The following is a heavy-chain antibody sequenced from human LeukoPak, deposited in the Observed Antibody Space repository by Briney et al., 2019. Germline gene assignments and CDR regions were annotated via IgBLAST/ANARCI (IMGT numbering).Heavy chain of an antibody. CDR1: GGSISNYY. V-gene: IGHV4-59*01. CDR2: IYYSGTT. D-gene: IGHD6-13*01. CDR3: ARGAAAGTGRFDY. J-gene: IGHJ4*02. Sequence: PSETLSLTCTVSGGSISNYYWNWIRQPPGKGLELIGYIYYSGTTNYNPSLKSRVSMSVDTSKNQFSLKLSSVTAADTAVYYCARGAAAGTGRFDYWGQGTLVTVSS.